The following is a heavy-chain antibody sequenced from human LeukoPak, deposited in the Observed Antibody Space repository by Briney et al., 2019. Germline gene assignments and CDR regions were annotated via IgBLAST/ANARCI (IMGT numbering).Heavy chain of an antibody. D-gene: IGHD3-3*01. Sequence: GGSLRLSCVASGFTFGKYWMSWVRQAPGKGLEWVANIKLDGSEKNYVDSVKGRFTISRDNTKNLLYLQMNSLRADDTAVFYCARDQYDTWSRRGNFDSWGQGTLVIVSS. CDR2: IKLDGSEK. CDR3: ARDQYDTWSRRGNFDS. J-gene: IGHJ4*02. CDR1: GFTFGKYW. V-gene: IGHV3-7*03.